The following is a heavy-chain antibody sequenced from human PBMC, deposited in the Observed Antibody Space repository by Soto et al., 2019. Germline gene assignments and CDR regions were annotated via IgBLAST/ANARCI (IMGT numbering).Heavy chain of an antibody. V-gene: IGHV3-23*01. J-gene: IGHJ6*02. CDR3: AKDRTTVTTWGRYYYYYYGMDV. D-gene: IGHD4-17*01. CDR2: ISGSGGST. CDR1: GFTFSSYA. Sequence: GGSLRLSCAASGFTFSSYAMSWVRQAPGKGLEWVSAISGSGGSTYYADSVKGRFTISRDNSKNTLYLQMNSLRAEDTAVYYCAKDRTTVTTWGRYYYYYYGMDVWGQGTTVTVSS.